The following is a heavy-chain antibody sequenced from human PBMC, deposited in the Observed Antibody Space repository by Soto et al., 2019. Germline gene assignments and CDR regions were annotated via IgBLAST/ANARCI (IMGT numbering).Heavy chain of an antibody. CDR1: CGSISTPGYS. V-gene: IGHV4-30-2*01. CDR2: VYHNSNS. J-gene: IGHJ6*02. D-gene: IGHD3-10*01. Sequence: PSETLSLTCTVSCGSISTPGYSWSWIRQPPGKAPEWIGYVYHNSNSYPKPSLKSRVTISLDGAKNQFSLKMTSVTAADTGLYYCAWGHYYYGLDVWGQGTTVTVSS. CDR3: AWGHYYYGLDV.